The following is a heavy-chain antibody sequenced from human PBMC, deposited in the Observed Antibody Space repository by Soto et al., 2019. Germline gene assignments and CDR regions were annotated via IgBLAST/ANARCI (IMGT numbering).Heavy chain of an antibody. D-gene: IGHD3-10*01. CDR1: GGSISSGGYY. CDR3: ARGGRRGYYGSGSYIYWFDP. CDR2: IYYSGST. Sequence: PSETLSLTCTVSGGSISSGGYYWSWIRQHPGKGLEWIGYIYYSGSTYYNPSLKSRVTISVDTSKNQFSLKLSSVTAADTAVYYCARGGRRGYYGSGSYIYWFDPWGQGTLVTVSS. V-gene: IGHV4-31*03. J-gene: IGHJ5*02.